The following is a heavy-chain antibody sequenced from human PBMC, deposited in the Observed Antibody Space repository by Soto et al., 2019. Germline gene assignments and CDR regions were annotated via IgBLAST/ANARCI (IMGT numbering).Heavy chain of an antibody. CDR1: GFTFDDYG. CDR2: INWNGGST. V-gene: IGHV3-20*04. D-gene: IGHD6-13*01. Sequence: EVPLVESGGGVVRPGGSLRLSCAASGFTFDDYGMSWVRQAPGKGLEWVSGINWNGGSTGYADSVKGRFTISRDNAKNSLYLQMNSLRAEDTALYYCARDPWGYWELAAAGDYWGQGTLVTVSS. J-gene: IGHJ4*02. CDR3: ARDPWGYWELAAAGDY.